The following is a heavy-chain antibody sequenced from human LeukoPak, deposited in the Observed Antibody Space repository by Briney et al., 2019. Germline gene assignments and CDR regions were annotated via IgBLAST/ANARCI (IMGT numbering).Heavy chain of an antibody. Sequence: GGSLRLSCAASGFTFSSYSMNWVRQAPGKGLEWVSSISSSSSYIYYADSVKGRFTISRDNAKNSLYLQMNSLRADDTAVYYCARDPGVRYFDWLLPYFDYWGQGTLVTVSS. J-gene: IGHJ4*02. V-gene: IGHV3-21*01. D-gene: IGHD3-9*01. CDR2: ISSSSSYI. CDR3: ARDPGVRYFDWLLPYFDY. CDR1: GFTFSSYS.